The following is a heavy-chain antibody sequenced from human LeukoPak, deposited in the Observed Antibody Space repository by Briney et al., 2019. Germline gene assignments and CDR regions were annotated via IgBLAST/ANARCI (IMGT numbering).Heavy chain of an antibody. CDR2: FHHSGST. CDR3: ARREGYNFDY. J-gene: IGHJ4*02. D-gene: IGHD5-24*01. CDR1: GYSISSGFY. Sequence: SETLSLTCSVSGYSISSGFYWDWIRPPPGKGLEWIGSFHHSGSTPYNPSLNSRVSISVDTSKNQLSLKLSSVTAADTAVYYCARREGYNFDYWGQGTLVTVSS. V-gene: IGHV4-38-2*02.